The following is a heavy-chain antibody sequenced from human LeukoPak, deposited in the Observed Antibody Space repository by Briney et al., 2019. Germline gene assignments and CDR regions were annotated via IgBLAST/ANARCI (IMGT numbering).Heavy chain of an antibody. V-gene: IGHV3-74*01. Sequence: GGSLRLSCAASTFTFSTYWMHWVRQAPGKGLMWVSGVSSDGSSASYADSVKGRFTISRDNAKNTLFLQMNSLRAEDTAVFYCARTLGGTYSNAFDIWGQGTMVAVSS. D-gene: IGHD1-26*01. CDR1: TFTFSTYW. CDR3: ARTLGGTYSNAFDI. CDR2: VSSDGSSA. J-gene: IGHJ3*02.